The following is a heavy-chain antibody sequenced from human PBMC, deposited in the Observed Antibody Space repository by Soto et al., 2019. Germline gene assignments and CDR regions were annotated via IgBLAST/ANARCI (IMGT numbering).Heavy chain of an antibody. CDR2: INAYNGNT. CDR3: ASMITGTTYYYGMDV. D-gene: IGHD1-7*01. CDR1: GYTFTSYG. J-gene: IGHJ6*02. V-gene: IGHV1-18*01. Sequence: GASVKVSCKASGYTFTSYGISWVRQAPGQGLEWMGWINAYNGNTNYAQKLQGRVTMTTDTSTSTAYMELRSLRSDDTAVYYCASMITGTTYYYGMDVWGQGTTVTVSS.